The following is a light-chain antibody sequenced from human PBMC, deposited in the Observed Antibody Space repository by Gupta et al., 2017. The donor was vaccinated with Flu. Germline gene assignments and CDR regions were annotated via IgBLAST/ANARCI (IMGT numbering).Light chain of an antibody. CDR1: ALPKKY. Sequence: SYYLPQPPSVSVSPGQTARITCSGDALPKKYAYWYQKKSGQAPVLVIYEESKRPSGIPERFSGSSSGTMATLTISGAQVEDEADYYCYSTDSSGNHRVFGGGTKLTVL. CDR2: EES. V-gene: IGLV3-10*01. CDR3: YSTDSSGNHRV. J-gene: IGLJ3*02.